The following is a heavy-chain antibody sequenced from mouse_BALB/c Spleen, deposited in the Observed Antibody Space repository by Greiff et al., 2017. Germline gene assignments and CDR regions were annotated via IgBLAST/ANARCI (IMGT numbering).Heavy chain of an antibody. Sequence: EVHLVESGGGLVKPGGSLKLSCAASGFTFSDYYMSWVRKTPEKRLELVAAINSDGGSTYYPDTMERRFIISRDNTKKTLYLQMSSLRSEDTALYYCARGRIYYDFPFAYWGQGTLVTVSA. CDR3: ARGRIYYDFPFAY. V-gene: IGHV5-2*01. D-gene: IGHD2-4*01. CDR1: GFTFSDYY. CDR2: INSDGGST. J-gene: IGHJ3*01.